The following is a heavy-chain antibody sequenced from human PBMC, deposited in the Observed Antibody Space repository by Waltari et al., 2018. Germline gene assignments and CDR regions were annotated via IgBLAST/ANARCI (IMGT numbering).Heavy chain of an antibody. V-gene: IGHV5-10-1*03. CDR1: GYIFTHYW. D-gene: IGHD3-22*01. Sequence: EVRLVQSGPVVKKPGESLTISCQGSGYIFTHYWISWVRQMPGKGLEWMAKIDPSDSYTNYSLSFQGHVTSSTDKAINTAFLQWHTLKASDTGVDYCARERYYDGGGYSVAWGQGTLVTVSS. J-gene: IGHJ4*02. CDR2: IDPSDSYT. CDR3: ARERYYDGGGYSVA.